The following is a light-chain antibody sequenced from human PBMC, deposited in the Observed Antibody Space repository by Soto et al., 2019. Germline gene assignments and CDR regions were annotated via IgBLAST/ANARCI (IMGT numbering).Light chain of an antibody. J-gene: IGKJ4*01. CDR1: QSVNIY. CDR2: GAT. CDR3: QQYDDWLRLT. Sequence: EIVLTQSPGTLSVSPGERATLSCRASQSVNIYLAWYQQKPGQAPRLLIFGATYRATGIPARFSGSGSGTEFNLTISSLQSEDFGVYFCQQYDDWLRLTFGGGTKVDIK. V-gene: IGKV3D-15*01.